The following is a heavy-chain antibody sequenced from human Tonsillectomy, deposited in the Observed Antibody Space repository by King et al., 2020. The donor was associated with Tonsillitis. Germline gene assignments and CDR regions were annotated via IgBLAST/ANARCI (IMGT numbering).Heavy chain of an antibody. CDR3: AHRTSQAAATAPGKFDY. J-gene: IGHJ4*02. Sequence: TLKESGPTLVKPTQTLTLTCTFSGVSLSGSGVAVGWILQPPGKALEWLAPLYWDGDKRYIPSLNSRRSITKDTSKNQVVLTLTNMDPVDTATYYCAHRTSQAAATAPGKFDYWGQGALVTVSS. V-gene: IGHV2-5*02. D-gene: IGHD3-10*01. CDR1: GVSLSGSGVA. CDR2: LYWDGDK.